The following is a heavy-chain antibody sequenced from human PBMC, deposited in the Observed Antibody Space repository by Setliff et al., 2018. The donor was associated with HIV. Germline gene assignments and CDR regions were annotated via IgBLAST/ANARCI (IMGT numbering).Heavy chain of an antibody. V-gene: IGHV1-2*02. CDR1: GYTFSSHD. J-gene: IGHJ4*02. Sequence: GASVKVSCKASGYTFSSHDINWVRQATGQGLEWMGWMNPNSGGTNYAQKFQGRVTMTRDTSTSTVYMELSSLRSEDTAVYYCAKEGQQLAWDDARGQGTLVTVPS. CDR3: AKEGQQLAWDDA. CDR2: MNPNSGGT. D-gene: IGHD6-13*01.